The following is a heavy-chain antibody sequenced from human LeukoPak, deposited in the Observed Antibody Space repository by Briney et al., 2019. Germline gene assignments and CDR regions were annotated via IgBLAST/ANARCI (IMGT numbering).Heavy chain of an antibody. CDR1: GFAFSTYC. CDR3: VRGVPVTPGIDY. D-gene: IGHD2-2*01. J-gene: IGHJ4*02. CDR2: ICTDETTI. Sequence: SGGSLRLSCAASGFAFSTYCMHWVRQPPGKGLVWVSQICTDETTIRYADSVKGRFTISRDNAENTLYLQMSSLRVEDTAVYYCVRGVPVTPGIDYWGQGTLVTVSS. V-gene: IGHV3-74*01.